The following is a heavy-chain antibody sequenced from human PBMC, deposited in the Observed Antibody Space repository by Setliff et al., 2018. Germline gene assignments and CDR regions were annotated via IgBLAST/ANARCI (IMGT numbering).Heavy chain of an antibody. V-gene: IGHV1-69*10. J-gene: IGHJ6*03. CDR2: IIPILGIA. D-gene: IGHD6-6*01. CDR3: VRRVYSSSSGYYHYYMDV. Sequence: SVKVSCKASGYTFTSHYMHWVRQAPGQGLEWMGGIIPILGIANYAQKFQGRVTITADKSTSTAYMELSSLRSEDTAVYYCVRRVYSSSSGYYHYYMDVWGKGTTVTVSS. CDR1: GYTFTSHY.